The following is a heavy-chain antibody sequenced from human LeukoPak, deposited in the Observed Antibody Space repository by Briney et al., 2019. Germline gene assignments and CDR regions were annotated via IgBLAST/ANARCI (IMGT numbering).Heavy chain of an antibody. Sequence: GGSLRLSCAASGFTFSGFWMSWVRPAPGKGLGWVANIKQDGSEKYYVDSVKGRFTISRDNAKNSLYLQMNSLRAEDTAVYYCARDLISGYLNWGQGTLVTVSS. CDR1: GFTFSGFW. CDR2: IKQDGSEK. V-gene: IGHV3-7*03. D-gene: IGHD1-1*01. CDR3: ARDLISGYLN. J-gene: IGHJ4*02.